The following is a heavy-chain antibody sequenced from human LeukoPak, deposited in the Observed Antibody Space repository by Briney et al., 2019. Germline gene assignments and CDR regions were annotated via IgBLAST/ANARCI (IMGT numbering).Heavy chain of an antibody. CDR2: TYYSGST. J-gene: IGHJ4*02. CDR1: GGSISSYY. D-gene: IGHD4-17*01. Sequence: SETLSLTCTVSGGSISSYYWSWIRQPPGKGLEWIGYTYYSGSTNYNPSLKSRVTISVDTSKNQFSLKLSSVTAADTAVYYCARVYGDYYYFDYWGQGTLVTVSS. CDR3: ARVYGDYYYFDY. V-gene: IGHV4-59*01.